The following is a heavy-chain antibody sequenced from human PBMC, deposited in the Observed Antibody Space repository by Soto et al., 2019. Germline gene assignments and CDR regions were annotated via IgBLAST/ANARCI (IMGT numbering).Heavy chain of an antibody. CDR3: ARGGYSSGWYDPCRFDP. Sequence: QVQLVQSGAAVKKPGSSVKVSCKASGGTFSSYAISWVRQAPGQGLEWMGGIIPIFGTANYAQKFQGRVTITADESTSTAYMELSSLRSEDTAVYYCARGGYSSGWYDPCRFDPWGQGTLVTVSS. V-gene: IGHV1-69*12. J-gene: IGHJ5*02. D-gene: IGHD6-19*01. CDR1: GGTFSSYA. CDR2: IIPIFGTA.